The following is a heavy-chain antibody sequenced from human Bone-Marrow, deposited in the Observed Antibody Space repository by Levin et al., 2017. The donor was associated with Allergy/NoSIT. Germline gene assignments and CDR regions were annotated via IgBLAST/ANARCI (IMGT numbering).Heavy chain of an antibody. D-gene: IGHD6-19*01. CDR3: TTDSLVAVAGGFRKSRTYHFDY. Sequence: PGGSLRLSCAASGFTFNNAWMSWVRQAPGKGLEWVGRIKSKTDGGTTDYAAPVKGRFTISRDDSKNTLYIQMNSLKTEDTAVYYCTTDSLVAVAGGFRKSRTYHFDYWGQGTLVTVSS. CDR2: IKSKTDGGTT. V-gene: IGHV3-15*01. J-gene: IGHJ4*02. CDR1: GFTFNNAW.